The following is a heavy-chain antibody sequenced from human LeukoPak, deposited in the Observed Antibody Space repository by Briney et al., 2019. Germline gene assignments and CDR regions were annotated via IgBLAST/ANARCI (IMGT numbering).Heavy chain of an antibody. CDR2: ISSSGSTI. CDR3: ARGGGSGSSALYYFDY. CDR1: GFTFSDYY. V-gene: IGHV3-11*01. Sequence: TAGGSLRLSCAASGFTFSDYYMSWIRQAPGKGLEWVSYISSSGSTIYYADSVKGRFTISRDNAKNSLYLQMNSLRAEDTAVYYCARGGGSGSSALYYFDYWGQGTLVTVSS. J-gene: IGHJ4*02. D-gene: IGHD3-10*01.